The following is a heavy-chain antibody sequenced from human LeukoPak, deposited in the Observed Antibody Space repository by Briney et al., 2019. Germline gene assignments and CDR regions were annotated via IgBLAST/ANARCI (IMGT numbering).Heavy chain of an antibody. V-gene: IGHV4-39*07. CDR1: GGSISSSSYY. CDR3: ARDLGVGDEATAGDY. Sequence: KPSETLSLTCTVSGGSISSSSYYWGWIRQPPGKGLEWIGSIYYSGSTYYNPSLKSRVTISVDTSKNQFSLKLSSVTAADTAVYYCARDLGVGDEATAGDYWGQGTLVTVSS. J-gene: IGHJ4*02. CDR2: IYYSGST. D-gene: IGHD5-12*01.